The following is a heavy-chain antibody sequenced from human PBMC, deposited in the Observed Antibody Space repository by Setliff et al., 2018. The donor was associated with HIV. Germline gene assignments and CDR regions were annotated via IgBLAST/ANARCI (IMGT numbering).Heavy chain of an antibody. CDR2: IFYGGST. J-gene: IGHJ4*02. V-gene: IGHV4-59*11. D-gene: IGHD6-6*01. CDR1: GGSISSHY. CDR3: ARTLGAYSSSSDPFDY. Sequence: SETLSLTCTVSGGSISSHYWSWIRQPPGKELEWIGYIFYGGSTKYNPSLQSRVTISIDTSKNQFSMRLSSVTAEDTAMYYCARTLGAYSSSSDPFDYWGQGARVTVSS.